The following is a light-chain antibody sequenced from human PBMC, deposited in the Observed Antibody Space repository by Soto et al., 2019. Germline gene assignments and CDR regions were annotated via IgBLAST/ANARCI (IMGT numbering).Light chain of an antibody. J-gene: IGKJ1*01. V-gene: IGKV3-15*01. Sequence: EIVLVQSPATLSVSPGERVTLSCRATQTIDKKLAWYQQRPGQVPRLLMYGASTRATDIPARFSGSGSGTEFTLTITGLQSEDFAVYYCQTYKDWPWTFGQGTKVE. CDR3: QTYKDWPWT. CDR1: QTIDKK. CDR2: GAS.